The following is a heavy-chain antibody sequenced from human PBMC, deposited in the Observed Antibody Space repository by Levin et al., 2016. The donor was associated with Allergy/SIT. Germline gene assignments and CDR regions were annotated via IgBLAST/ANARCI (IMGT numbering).Heavy chain of an antibody. CDR2: INSDGSTT. D-gene: IGHD6-6*01. Sequence: GGSLRLSCAASGFTFSSYWMHWVRQAPGKGLVWVSRINSDGSTTNYADSVKGRFTISRDNAKNTLYLQMNSLRAEDTAVYYCARVEDLGRPFDHWGQGTLVTVSS. CDR3: ARVEDLGRPFDH. CDR1: GFTFSSYW. V-gene: IGHV3-74*01. J-gene: IGHJ4*02.